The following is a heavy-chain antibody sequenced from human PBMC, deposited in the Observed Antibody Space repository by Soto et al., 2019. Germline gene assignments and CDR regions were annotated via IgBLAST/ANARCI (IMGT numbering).Heavy chain of an antibody. Sequence: GSLRLSCAASGFTGSSNYMSWVRQAPGKGLEWVAVISYDGSNKYYADSVKGRFTISRDNSKNTLYLQMNSLRAEDTAVYYCAKGGLEQQLVPDYWGRGTLVTVSS. CDR1: GFTGSSNY. CDR2: ISYDGSNK. J-gene: IGHJ4*02. CDR3: AKGGLEQQLVPDY. V-gene: IGHV3-30*18. D-gene: IGHD6-13*01.